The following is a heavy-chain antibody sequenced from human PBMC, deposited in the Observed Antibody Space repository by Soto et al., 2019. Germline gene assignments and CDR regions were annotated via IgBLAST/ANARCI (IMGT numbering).Heavy chain of an antibody. CDR2: ISYDGSNK. V-gene: IGHV3-30*03. Sequence: GGSLRLSCAASGFTFSSYGMHWVRQAPGKGLEWVAVISYDGSNKYYADSVKGRFTISRDNSKNTLYLQMNSLRAEDTAVYYCARVPTTLADYWGQGTLVTVSS. J-gene: IGHJ4*02. D-gene: IGHD4-17*01. CDR3: ARVPTTLADY. CDR1: GFTFSSYG.